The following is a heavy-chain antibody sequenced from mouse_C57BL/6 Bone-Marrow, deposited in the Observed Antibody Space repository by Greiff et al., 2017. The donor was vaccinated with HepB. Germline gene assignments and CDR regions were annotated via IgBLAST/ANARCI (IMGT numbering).Heavy chain of an antibody. CDR2: IDPSDSYT. CDR3: EREEGGGGLDY. Sequence: QVQLKQPGAELVKPGASVKLSCKASGYTFTSYWMQWVKQRPGQGLEWIGEIDPSDSYTNYNQKFKGKATLTVDTSSSTAYMQLSSLTSEDPAVYYGEREEGGGGLDYWGQGTTLTVSS. V-gene: IGHV1-50*01. CDR1: GYTFTSYW. J-gene: IGHJ2*01.